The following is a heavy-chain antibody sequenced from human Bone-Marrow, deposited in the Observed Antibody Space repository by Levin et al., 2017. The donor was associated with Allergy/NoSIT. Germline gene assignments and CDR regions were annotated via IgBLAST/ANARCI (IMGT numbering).Heavy chain of an antibody. CDR2: IKSKTDGGTT. CDR1: GFTFSNAW. CDR3: TTWGDLKPGIAAAGPREKFDY. J-gene: IGHJ4*02. Sequence: PGGSLRLSCAASGFTFSNAWMSWVRQAPGKGLEWVGRIKSKTDGGTTDYAAPVKGRFTISRDDSKNTLYLQMNSLKTEDTAVYYCTTWGDLKPGIAAAGPREKFDYWGQGTLVTVSS. V-gene: IGHV3-15*01. D-gene: IGHD6-13*01.